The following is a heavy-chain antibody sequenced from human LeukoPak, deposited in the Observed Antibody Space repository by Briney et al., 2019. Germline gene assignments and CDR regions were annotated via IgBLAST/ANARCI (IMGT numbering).Heavy chain of an antibody. J-gene: IGHJ5*02. CDR3: ARDTPYQATPRYCGGDCYSPNWFDP. V-gene: IGHV1-2*02. CDR1: GYTFTGYY. Sequence: VASVKVSCKASGYTFTGYYMHWVRQAPGQGLEWMGWINPNSGGTNYAQKFQGRVTMTRDTSISTAYMELSRLRSDDTAVYYCARDTPYQATPRYCGGDCYSPNWFDPWGQGTLVTVSS. D-gene: IGHD2-21*02. CDR2: INPNSGGT.